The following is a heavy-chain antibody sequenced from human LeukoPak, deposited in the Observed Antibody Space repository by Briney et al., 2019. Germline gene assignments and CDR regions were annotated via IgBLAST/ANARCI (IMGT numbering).Heavy chain of an antibody. V-gene: IGHV1-69*04. D-gene: IGHD3-10*01. CDR2: IIPILGIA. CDR3: ATPLVRYGSGSYLVDY. J-gene: IGHJ4*02. Sequence: SVNVSCKASGGTFSSYAISRVRQAPGQGLEWMGRIIPILGIANYAQKFQDRVTITADKSTSTAYMELSSLRSEDTAVYYCATPLVRYGSGSYLVDYWGQGTLVTVSS. CDR1: GGTFSSYA.